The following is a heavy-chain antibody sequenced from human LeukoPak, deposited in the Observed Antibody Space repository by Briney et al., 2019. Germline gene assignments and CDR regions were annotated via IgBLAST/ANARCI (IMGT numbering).Heavy chain of an antibody. V-gene: IGHV4-59*01. Sequence: SETLSLTCTVSGGSISIYYWSWIRQPPGKGLEWIGHIYYSGSTNYNPSLKSRVTISVDTSKSQVSLKLSSVTAADTAVYYCARGGRSYYDSSGYYPFDYWGQGTLVTVFS. J-gene: IGHJ4*02. CDR1: GGSISIYY. CDR2: IYYSGST. D-gene: IGHD3-22*01. CDR3: ARGGRSYYDSSGYYPFDY.